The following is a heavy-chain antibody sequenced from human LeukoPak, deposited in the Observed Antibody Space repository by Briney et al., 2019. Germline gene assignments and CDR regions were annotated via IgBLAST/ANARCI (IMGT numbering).Heavy chain of an antibody. D-gene: IGHD3-10*01. V-gene: IGHV3-23*01. CDR1: GFTFSSYA. CDR2: ISGSAGGT. J-gene: IGHJ4*02. Sequence: GGSLRLSCAASGFTFSSYAMSWVRQAPGRGLECVSIISGSAGGTYYADSVKGRFTISRDNSKNTLYLQMNSLRGEDTDVYYYARRPGSNALFDYWGQGTLVTVSS. CDR3: ARRPGSNALFDY.